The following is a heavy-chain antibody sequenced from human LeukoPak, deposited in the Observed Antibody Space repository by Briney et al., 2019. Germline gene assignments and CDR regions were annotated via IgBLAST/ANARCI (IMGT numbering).Heavy chain of an antibody. J-gene: IGHJ4*02. CDR2: ISAYNGNT. CDR1: GYTFTSYG. CDR3: ARAAPYCTNGVCYVDY. V-gene: IGHV1-18*01. Sequence: ASEKVSCKASGYTFTSYGISWVRQAPGQGLEWMGWISAYNGNTNYAQKLQGRVTMTTDTSTSTAYMELRSLRSDDTAVYYCARAAPYCTNGVCYVDYWGQGTLVTVSS. D-gene: IGHD2-8*01.